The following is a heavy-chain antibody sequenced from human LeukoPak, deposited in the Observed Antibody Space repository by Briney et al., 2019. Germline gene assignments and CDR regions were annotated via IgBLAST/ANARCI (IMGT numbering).Heavy chain of an antibody. D-gene: IGHD6-25*01. CDR1: GYTFTDHY. J-gene: IGHJ4*02. V-gene: IGHV1-46*01. CDR2: INPVGGGT. CDR3: EREAIAAGKNFDY. Sequence: ASVKVSCKASGYTFTDHYMHWVRQAPGQGLEWMGIINPVGGGTTYAQHFQGRVTMTRDTSTSTVYMELRSLRSEDTAVYYCEREAIAAGKNFDYWGQGTQVTVSS.